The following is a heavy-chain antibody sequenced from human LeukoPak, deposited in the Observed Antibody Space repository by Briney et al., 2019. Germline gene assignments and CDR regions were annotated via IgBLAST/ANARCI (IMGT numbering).Heavy chain of an antibody. V-gene: IGHV3-21*01. CDR1: GFTFSSYS. CDR3: ARDRSNYYDSSSYPYYFDY. D-gene: IGHD3-22*01. Sequence: PGGSLRLSCAASGFTFSSYSMNWVRQAPGKALEWVSSISSSSSYIYYADSVKGRFTISRHNAKNSLYLQVNSLRAEDTAVYYCARDRSNYYDSSSYPYYFDYWGQGTLVTVSS. J-gene: IGHJ4*02. CDR2: ISSSSSYI.